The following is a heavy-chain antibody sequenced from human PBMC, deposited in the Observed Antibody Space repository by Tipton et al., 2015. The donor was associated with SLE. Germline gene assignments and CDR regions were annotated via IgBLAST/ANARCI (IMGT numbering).Heavy chain of an antibody. Sequence: TLSLTCTVSGGPISSGGYYWSWIRQPPGKGLEWIGYFYYSGSTYYNPSLQSRVTISVDTSKNQFSLKLSSVTAADTAVYCCAGEEENDFWSGGDAFDIWGQGTRVTVSS. D-gene: IGHD3-3*01. CDR3: AGEEENDFWSGGDAFDI. CDR2: FYYSGST. J-gene: IGHJ3*02. CDR1: GGPISSGGYY. V-gene: IGHV4-31*03.